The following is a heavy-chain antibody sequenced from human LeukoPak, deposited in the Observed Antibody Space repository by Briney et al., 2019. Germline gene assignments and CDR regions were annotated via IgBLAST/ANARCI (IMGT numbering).Heavy chain of an antibody. J-gene: IGHJ4*02. CDR2: INGDETSR. Sequence: GGSLRLSCTASGFTFRDYWMHWIRQTPREGLVWVSRINGDETSRAYADSVEGRFTISRDNAKNTLYLQIDSLRAEDSAIYYCARDRAEHNWTYHTLFDYWGQGTPVTVSS. D-gene: IGHD1-7*01. CDR3: ARDRAEHNWTYHTLFDY. CDR1: GFTFRDYW. V-gene: IGHV3-74*01.